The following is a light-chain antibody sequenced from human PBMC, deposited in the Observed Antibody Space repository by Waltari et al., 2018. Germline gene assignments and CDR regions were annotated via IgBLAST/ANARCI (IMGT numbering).Light chain of an antibody. V-gene: IGKV3-20*01. CDR3: QHYGISPRT. CDR2: DAS. J-gene: IGKJ1*01. CDR1: QSVSKYY. Sequence: EIVLTQSPDTLSLSPGDRATVACTASQSVSKYYLAWYQQKPGQSPRLLIYDASTRAAGIPDRFSGSGSGTDFTLTISGLEPQDIAVYYCQHYGISPRTFGQGTKVEMK.